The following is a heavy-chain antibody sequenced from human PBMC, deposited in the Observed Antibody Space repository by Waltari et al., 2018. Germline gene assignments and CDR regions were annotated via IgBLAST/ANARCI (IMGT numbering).Heavy chain of an antibody. V-gene: IGHV3-23*01. D-gene: IGHD1-20*01. CDR2: ITVGDDT. Sequence: EVQPLESGGALVQPGWSLRPHVATPGINFHNDAINWCRLAPGTGLEWVSAITVGDDTYYADSVKGRFTISRDTSKDTVHLQMNGLRAEDTAVYYCATPFYNWDDPLHSWGQGTLVTVSS. CDR3: ATPFYNWDDPLHS. CDR1: GINFHNDA. J-gene: IGHJ4*02.